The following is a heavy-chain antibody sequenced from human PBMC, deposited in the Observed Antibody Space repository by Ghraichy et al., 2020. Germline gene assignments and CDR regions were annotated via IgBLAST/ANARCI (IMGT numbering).Heavy chain of an antibody. CDR2: IYYSGST. V-gene: IGHV4-30-4*01. Sequence: TLSLTCTVSGGSISSGDYYWSWIRQPPGKGLEWIGYIYYSGSTYYNPSLKSRVTISVDTSKNQFSLKLSSVTAADTAVYYCARSYYDSSGYSTVPFYPYYFDYWGQGTLVTVSS. J-gene: IGHJ4*02. CDR3: ARSYYDSSGYSTVPFYPYYFDY. CDR1: GGSISSGDYY. D-gene: IGHD3-22*01.